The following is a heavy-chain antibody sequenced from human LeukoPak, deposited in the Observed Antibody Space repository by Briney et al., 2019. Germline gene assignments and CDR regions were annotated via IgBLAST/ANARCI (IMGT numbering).Heavy chain of an antibody. CDR1: GFTFSSYS. CDR2: ISSSGTTI. J-gene: IGHJ4*02. D-gene: IGHD1-14*01. V-gene: IGHV3-48*04. CDR3: ARDHNGPYTFDY. Sequence: PGGSLRLSCAASGFTFSSYSMNWVRQAPGKGLEWVSYISSSGTTIYYADSAKGRFTISRDNAKNSLSLQMNSLKVEDTAVYYCARDHNGPYTFDYWGQGTLVSVSS.